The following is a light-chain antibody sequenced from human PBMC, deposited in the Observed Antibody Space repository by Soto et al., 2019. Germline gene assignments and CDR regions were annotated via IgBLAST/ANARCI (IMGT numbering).Light chain of an antibody. CDR2: DVS. CDR1: SSDVGGYNY. CDR3: SSYTSSSKV. V-gene: IGLV2-14*01. J-gene: IGLJ1*01. Sequence: QSVLNQPASVSGSPVQSITISCTGTSSDVGGYNYVSWYQQHPGKAPKLMIYDVSNRPSGVSNRFSGSKSGNTASLTISGLQAEDEADYYCSSYTSSSKVFGTGTKVTVL.